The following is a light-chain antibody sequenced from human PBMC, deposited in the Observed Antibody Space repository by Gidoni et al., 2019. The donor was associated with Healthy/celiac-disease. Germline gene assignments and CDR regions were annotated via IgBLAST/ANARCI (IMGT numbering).Light chain of an antibody. V-gene: IGKV1-5*03. CDR3: QQYNSYSRT. Sequence: DIQMTQSPSTLSASVGDRVTITCRASQSISSLLAWYQQKPGKAPKLLIYKAYSLESGVPSRFSGSGSGTEFTLNISSLQPDDFATYYCQQYNSYSRTFGQGTKVEIK. CDR1: QSISSL. J-gene: IGKJ1*01. CDR2: KAY.